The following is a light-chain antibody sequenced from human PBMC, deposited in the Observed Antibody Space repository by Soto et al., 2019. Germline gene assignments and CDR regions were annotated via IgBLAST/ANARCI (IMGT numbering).Light chain of an antibody. J-gene: IGLJ1*01. V-gene: IGLV1-51*01. CDR2: DDN. Sequence: QSVLAQPPSVSAAPGQKVTISCSGSSSNIGGNSVSWYQQLPGTAPKLLIYDDNKPPSWIPDRFSGLKSRPSDTLGFTGCQTGDESDYYCGSWDSSLSADVFGAGTKVTVL. CDR1: SSNIGGNS. CDR3: GSWDSSLSADV.